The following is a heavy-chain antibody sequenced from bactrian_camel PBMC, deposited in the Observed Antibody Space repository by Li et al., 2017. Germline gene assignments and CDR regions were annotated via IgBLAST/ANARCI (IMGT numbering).Heavy chain of an antibody. Sequence: HVQLVESGGGLVQPRGSLRLSCVASGFTFNNYWMYWVRQRPGKGLAWVSSISGGGGVTNYVDSVKGRFTISRDNTKDMLYLQMNSLKTEDTAMYYCAAQAERSGLCLPYKHWGRGTQVTVS. CDR2: ISGGGGVT. CDR1: GFTFNNYW. J-gene: IGHJ4*01. V-gene: IGHV3S1*01. CDR3: AAQAERSGLCLPYKH. D-gene: IGHD2*01.